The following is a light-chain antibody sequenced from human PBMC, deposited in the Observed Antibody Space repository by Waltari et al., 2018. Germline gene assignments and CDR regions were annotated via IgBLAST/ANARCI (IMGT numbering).Light chain of an antibody. CDR1: QSISSY. J-gene: IGKJ5*01. Sequence: DIQMTKSPSSLSASVGDRVTITGRASQSISSYLNWYQQTPGKAPKILIYAASSLQSGVPVRFSGSGSGTEFTLTISSLQPEDFATYYCQQSYSTLNTFGQGTRLEIK. CDR3: QQSYSTLNT. CDR2: AAS. V-gene: IGKV1-39*01.